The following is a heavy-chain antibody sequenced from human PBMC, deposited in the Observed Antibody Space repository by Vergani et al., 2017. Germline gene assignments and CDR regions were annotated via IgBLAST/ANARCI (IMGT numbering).Heavy chain of an antibody. Sequence: EVQLVESGGGLVKPGGSLRLSCAASGFTFSSYSMNWVRQAPGKGLEWVSSISSSISYIYYADSVKGRFTISRDNAKNSLYLQMNSLRAEDTAVYYCARDHTYDSSGYYYVSFDYWGQGTLVTVSS. CDR3: ARDHTYDSSGYYYVSFDY. D-gene: IGHD3-22*01. CDR2: ISSSISYI. J-gene: IGHJ4*02. CDR1: GFTFSSYS. V-gene: IGHV3-21*01.